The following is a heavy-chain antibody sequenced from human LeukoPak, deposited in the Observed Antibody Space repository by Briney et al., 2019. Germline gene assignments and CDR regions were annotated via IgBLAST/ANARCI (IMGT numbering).Heavy chain of an antibody. CDR3: AREPSGYHNT. CDR2: IYSGGST. CDR1: EFSVDSNY. V-gene: IGHV3-66*01. D-gene: IGHD5-12*01. Sequence: GGSLRLSCAASEFSVDSNYMTWVRQAPGKGLEWVSLIYSGGSTYYADSVKGRFTISRDNSKNTLYLQMNSLRAEDTAVYYCAREPSGYHNTGGQGTLVTVSS. J-gene: IGHJ4*02.